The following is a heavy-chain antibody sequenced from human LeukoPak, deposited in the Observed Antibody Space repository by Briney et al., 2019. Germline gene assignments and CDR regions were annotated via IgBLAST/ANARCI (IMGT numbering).Heavy chain of an antibody. CDR2: VYYDGTS. CDR1: GGSINSHCYY. J-gene: IGHJ4*02. V-gene: IGHV4-39*01. D-gene: IGHD5-24*01. CDR3: VRHISTNTGYFDS. Sequence: SETLSLTCTVSGGSINSHCYYWGRLRQPPGQGLEWIGSVYYDGTSYSNPSLKSRAAVSVDTSRDHFSLDLGFVTAADTALYYCVRHISTNTGYFDSCGPGILVSVSS.